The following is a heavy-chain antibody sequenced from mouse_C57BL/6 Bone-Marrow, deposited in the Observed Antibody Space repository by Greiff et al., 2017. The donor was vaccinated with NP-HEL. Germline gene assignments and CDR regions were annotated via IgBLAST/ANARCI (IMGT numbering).Heavy chain of an antibody. CDR3: YSGSPGWFAY. D-gene: IGHD1-1*01. V-gene: IGHV1-7*01. CDR1: GYTFTSYW. J-gene: IGHJ3*01. Sequence: VQLQQSGAELAKPGASVKLSCKASGYTFTSYWMHWVKQRPGQGLEWIGYINPSSGYTKYNQKFKDKAPLTADTSSSPAYMQLSSLTYEDSAVAYCYSGSPGWFAYWGQGTLVTVSA. CDR2: INPSSGYT.